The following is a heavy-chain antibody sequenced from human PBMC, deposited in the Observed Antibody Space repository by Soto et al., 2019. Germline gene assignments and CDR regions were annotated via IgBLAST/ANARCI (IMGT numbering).Heavy chain of an antibody. D-gene: IGHD3-10*01. CDR3: VRCFGSGRNWFDP. CDR2: IYYSGSA. V-gene: IGHV4-30-4*01. CDR1: GGSITNDNYY. Sequence: SETLSLTCTVSGGSITNDNYYWSWIRQPPGKGLEWIAYIYYSGSAYYNPSLKSRVIMSVDTSKSQFSLNLLSVTAADTAVYYCVRCFGSGRNWFDPWGQGTLVTVSS. J-gene: IGHJ5*02.